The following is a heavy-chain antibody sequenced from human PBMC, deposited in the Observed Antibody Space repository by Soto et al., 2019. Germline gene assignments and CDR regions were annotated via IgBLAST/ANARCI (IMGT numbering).Heavy chain of an antibody. Sequence: GESLKISCKASGYSFTHYWIRWVRQVLGKGLEWSGKIDPSDSYMDYSPSFQGHVTMSVDKSTTTAYLPWGSLEASVSAAYFCASVDQLQSSYAIDVWGQGTTVTVSS. CDR3: ASVDQLQSSYAIDV. CDR1: GYSFTHYW. J-gene: IGHJ6*02. V-gene: IGHV5-10-1*01. CDR2: IDPSDSYM. D-gene: IGHD2-2*01.